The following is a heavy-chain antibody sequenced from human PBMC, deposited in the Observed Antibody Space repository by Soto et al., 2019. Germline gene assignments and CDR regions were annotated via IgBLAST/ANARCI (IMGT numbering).Heavy chain of an antibody. CDR3: ARDVYSVEY. Sequence: QVQLVQSGAEVRKPGASVRVSCKTSGYTFAGHYLRWIRQAPGQGPEWMGWINPHSGDTNYAEKFQGRVTMTRDTSFSTAYMELSSLRSDDTAMYYCARDVYSVEYWGQGTQVTVSS. V-gene: IGHV1-2*02. CDR2: INPHSGDT. D-gene: IGHD2-8*01. J-gene: IGHJ4*02. CDR1: GYTFAGHY.